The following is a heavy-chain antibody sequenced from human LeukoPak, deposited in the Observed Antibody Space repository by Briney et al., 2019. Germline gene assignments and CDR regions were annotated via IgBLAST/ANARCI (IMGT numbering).Heavy chain of an antibody. J-gene: IGHJ4*02. CDR2: IYHSGST. Sequence: SETLSLTCAVSGGSISSSNWWSWVRQPPGKGLEWIGEIYHSGSTNYNPSLKSRVTISVDKSKNQFSLKLSSVTAADTAVYYCARGRPYSGGYHLDYWGQGTLVTVSA. CDR3: ARGRPYSGGYHLDY. CDR1: GGSISSSNW. V-gene: IGHV4-4*02. D-gene: IGHD1-26*01.